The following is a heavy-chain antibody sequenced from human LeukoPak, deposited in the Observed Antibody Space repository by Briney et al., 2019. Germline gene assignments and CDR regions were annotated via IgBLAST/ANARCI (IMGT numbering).Heavy chain of an antibody. Sequence: ASVKVSCKASGYTFTSYAMHWVRQAPGQRLEWMGWINTGNGNTKYSQKFQGRVTITRDTSASTAYMELNSLRSEDTAVYYCASIAVAGDRRDPFDYWGQGTLVTVSS. CDR3: ASIAVAGDRRDPFDY. J-gene: IGHJ4*02. CDR2: INTGNGNT. CDR1: GYTFTSYA. V-gene: IGHV1-3*04. D-gene: IGHD6-19*01.